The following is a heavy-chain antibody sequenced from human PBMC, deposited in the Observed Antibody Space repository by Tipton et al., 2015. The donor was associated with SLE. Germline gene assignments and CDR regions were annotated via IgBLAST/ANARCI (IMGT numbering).Heavy chain of an antibody. CDR2: VNHSGST. CDR3: ARAYNSGWPHYSYSGMDV. D-gene: IGHD6-19*01. V-gene: IGHV4-34*01. J-gene: IGHJ6*02. CDR1: GGSFSGYY. Sequence: TLSLTCAVYGGSFSGYYWNWIRQPPGKGLEWIGEVNHSGSTNCNPSLKSRVTISVDTSKNQFSLKLSSVTAADTAVYYCARAYNSGWPHYSYSGMDVWGQGTTVTVSS.